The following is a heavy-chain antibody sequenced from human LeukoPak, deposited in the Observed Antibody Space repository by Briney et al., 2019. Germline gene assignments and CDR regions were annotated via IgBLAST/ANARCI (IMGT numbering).Heavy chain of an antibody. V-gene: IGHV3-23*01. CDR1: GFTFRNYA. Sequence: GGSLRLSCDVSGFTFRNYAMSWVRQAPGKGLEWVSGISASGGSKYYADSVKGRFTISRDNFKDTMYLQMNSLRVEDTAVYYCAKQESTGWYGDYWGQGTLVTVSP. CDR3: AKQESTGWYGDY. J-gene: IGHJ4*02. CDR2: ISASGGSK. D-gene: IGHD6-19*01.